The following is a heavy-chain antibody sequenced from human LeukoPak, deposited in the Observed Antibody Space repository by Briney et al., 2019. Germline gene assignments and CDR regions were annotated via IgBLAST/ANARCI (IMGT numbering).Heavy chain of an antibody. CDR3: ARGRLRYFDWLSPFDY. CDR1: GGSSSGYY. J-gene: IGHJ4*02. Sequence: SETLSLTCAVYGGSSSGYYWSWIRQPPGKGLEWIGEINHSGSTNYNPSLKSRVTISVDTSKNQFSLKLSSVTAADTAVYYCARGRLRYFDWLSPFDYWGQGTLVTVSS. CDR2: INHSGST. V-gene: IGHV4-34*01. D-gene: IGHD3-9*01.